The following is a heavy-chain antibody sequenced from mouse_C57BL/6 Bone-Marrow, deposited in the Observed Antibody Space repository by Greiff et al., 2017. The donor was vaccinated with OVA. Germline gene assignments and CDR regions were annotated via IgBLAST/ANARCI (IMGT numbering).Heavy chain of an antibody. Sequence: QVQLKESGAELVRPGASVTLSCKASGYTFTDYEMHWVKQTPVHGLEWIGAIDPETGGTAYNQTFKGKAILTADKSSSTAYMELRSLTSEDCAVYYCTRRDICYGSSWGYYFDYWGQGTTLTVSS. CDR1: GYTFTDYE. V-gene: IGHV1-15*01. CDR2: IDPETGGT. CDR3: TRRDICYGSSWGYYFDY. D-gene: IGHD1-1*01. J-gene: IGHJ2*01.